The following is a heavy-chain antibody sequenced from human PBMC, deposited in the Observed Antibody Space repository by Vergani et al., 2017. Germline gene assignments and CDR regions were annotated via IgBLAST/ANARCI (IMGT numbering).Heavy chain of an antibody. CDR3: ARLHPTIFGNFDI. CDR1: GGSISSGSYY. J-gene: IGHJ3*02. D-gene: IGHD3-3*01. V-gene: IGHV4-61*01. Sequence: QVQLQESGPGLVKPSQTLSLTCTVSGGSISSGSYYWSWIRQPPGKGLEWIGYIYYSGSTNYNPSLKSRVTISVDTSKNQFSLKLSSVTAADTAVYYCARLHPTIFGNFDIWGQGTMVTVSS. CDR2: IYYSGST.